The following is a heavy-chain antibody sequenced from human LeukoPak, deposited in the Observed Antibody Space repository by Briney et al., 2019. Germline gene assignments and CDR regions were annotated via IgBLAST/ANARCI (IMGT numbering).Heavy chain of an antibody. CDR2: ISGTARSA. Sequence: GGSLRLSRAASGFPFSDYAMGWVRQAPGKGLEWVSGISGTARSAYYTDSVKGRFTVSRENSKKTLYLQMSSLRAEDTAVYYCVKDVLRLNYGYFDLWGRGTLVTVSS. CDR3: VKDVLRLNYGYFDL. J-gene: IGHJ2*01. V-gene: IGHV3-23*01. D-gene: IGHD2-21*01. CDR1: GFPFSDYA.